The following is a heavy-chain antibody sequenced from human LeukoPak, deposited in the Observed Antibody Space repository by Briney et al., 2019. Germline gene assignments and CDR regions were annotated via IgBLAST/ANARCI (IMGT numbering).Heavy chain of an antibody. CDR1: GGSFSGYY. V-gene: IGHV4-34*01. J-gene: IGHJ4*02. CDR3: ARGDLTVAG. Sequence: PSETLSLTCAVYGGSFSGYYWSWIRQPPGKGLEWIGEINHSGSTNYNPSLKSQVTISVDTSKNQFSLKLISVTAADTAVYYCARGDLTVAGWGQGTLVTVSS. CDR2: INHSGST. D-gene: IGHD3-9*01.